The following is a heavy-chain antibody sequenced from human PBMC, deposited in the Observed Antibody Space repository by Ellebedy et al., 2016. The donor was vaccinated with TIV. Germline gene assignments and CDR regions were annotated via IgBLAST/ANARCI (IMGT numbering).Heavy chain of an antibody. Sequence: SETLSLTXTVSGGSFTSYYWGWIRQPPGKGLEWIGSTYYSGSTYYNPSLKSRVTISVDTSKNQFSLKLSSVTAADTAVYYCARYSYGPIDYWGQGTLVTVSS. V-gene: IGHV4-39*01. CDR3: ARYSYGPIDY. CDR2: TYYSGST. J-gene: IGHJ4*02. D-gene: IGHD5-18*01. CDR1: GGSFTSYY.